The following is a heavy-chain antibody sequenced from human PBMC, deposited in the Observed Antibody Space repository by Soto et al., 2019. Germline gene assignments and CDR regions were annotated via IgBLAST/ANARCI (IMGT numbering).Heavy chain of an antibody. D-gene: IGHD3-22*01. J-gene: IGHJ4*02. Sequence: PSETLSLTCTVSGGSISSYYWSWIRQPAGKGLEWIGRIYTSGSTNYNPSLKSRVTMSVDTSKNQFSLKLSSVTAADTAVYYCAKDAYYYDSSGYFDYWGQGTLVTVSS. CDR3: AKDAYYYDSSGYFDY. CDR1: GGSISSYY. CDR2: IYTSGST. V-gene: IGHV4-4*07.